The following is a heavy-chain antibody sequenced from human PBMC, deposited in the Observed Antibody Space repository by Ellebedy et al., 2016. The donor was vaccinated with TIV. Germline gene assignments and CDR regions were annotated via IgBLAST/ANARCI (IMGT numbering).Heavy chain of an antibody. V-gene: IGHV3-30-3*01. CDR2: ISYDGSNK. Sequence: GESLKISCAASGFTFSSYAMHWVRQAPGKGLEWVAVISYDGSNKYYADSVKGRFTISRDNSKNTLYLQMNSLRAEDTAVYYCASGSGWYGGYWGQGTLVTVSS. CDR3: ASGSGWYGGY. J-gene: IGHJ4*02. CDR1: GFTFSSYA. D-gene: IGHD6-19*01.